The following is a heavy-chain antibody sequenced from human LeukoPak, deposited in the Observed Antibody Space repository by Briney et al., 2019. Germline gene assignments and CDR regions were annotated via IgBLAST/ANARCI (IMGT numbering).Heavy chain of an antibody. V-gene: IGHV1-2*02. Sequence: ASVKVSCKASGYTFTDYFMHWVRQAPGQGLEWMGWINPNSGGTNYAQKFQGRVTMTRDTSISTAYMELSRLRSDDTAVYYCAKKLGLGTYDYWGQGTLVTVSS. CDR2: INPNSGGT. CDR1: GYTFTDYF. J-gene: IGHJ4*02. CDR3: AKKLGLGTYDY. D-gene: IGHD7-27*01.